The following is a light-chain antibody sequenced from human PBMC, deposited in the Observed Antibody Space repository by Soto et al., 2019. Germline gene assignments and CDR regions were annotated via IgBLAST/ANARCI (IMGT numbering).Light chain of an antibody. J-gene: IGKJ1*01. V-gene: IGKV3-15*01. CDR2: GAS. Sequence: EMVMTQSPATLSVSPGERATLSCRASQSVSSNLVWFQQKPGQAPRLLIYGASTRATGIPARFSGSGSGTEFTLTISSLQSEDFAVYYCQQYNNWTFGQGTKVDIK. CDR3: QQYNNWT. CDR1: QSVSSN.